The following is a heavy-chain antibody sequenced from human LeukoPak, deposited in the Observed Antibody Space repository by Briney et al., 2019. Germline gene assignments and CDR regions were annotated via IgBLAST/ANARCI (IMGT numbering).Heavy chain of an antibody. Sequence: SETLSLTCAVYGGSFSGYYWSWIRQPPGKGLEWIGEINHSGSTNYNPSLKSRVTISVDTSKNQFSLKLSSVTAADTAVYYCARGSSQAGSDWFRYYYDMDVWGKGTTVTVSS. D-gene: IGHD6-19*01. CDR1: GGSFSGYY. CDR3: ARGSSQAGSDWFRYYYDMDV. CDR2: INHSGST. J-gene: IGHJ6*03. V-gene: IGHV4-34*01.